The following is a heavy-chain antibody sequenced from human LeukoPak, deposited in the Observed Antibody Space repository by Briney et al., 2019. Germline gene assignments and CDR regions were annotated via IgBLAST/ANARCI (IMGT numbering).Heavy chain of an antibody. V-gene: IGHV4-59*08. J-gene: IGHJ6*02. CDR1: GGSISSYY. CDR3: ARLACSSTSCYARDYYYYGMDV. CDR2: IYYSGST. Sequence: SETLSLTCTVSGGSISSYYWSWIRQPPGEGLEWIGYIYYSGSTNYNPSLKSRVTISVDTSKNQFSLKLSSVTAADTAVYYCARLACSSTSCYARDYYYYGMDVWGQGTTVTVSS. D-gene: IGHD2-2*01.